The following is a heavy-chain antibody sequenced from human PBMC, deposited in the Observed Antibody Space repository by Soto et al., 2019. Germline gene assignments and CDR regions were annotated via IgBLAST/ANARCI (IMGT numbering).Heavy chain of an antibody. CDR3: ARATPSFDS. D-gene: IGHD2-15*01. V-gene: IGHV3-48*02. Sequence: GGSLRLSRAASGFTFSDYPMNWVRQAPGKGLEWVSSIRTISSAIYFADSVRGRFTISRDNARISLYLQMTSLRDEYTSVYYCARATPSFDSWGQGTLVTVSS. J-gene: IGHJ4*02. CDR2: IRTISSAI. CDR1: GFTFSDYP.